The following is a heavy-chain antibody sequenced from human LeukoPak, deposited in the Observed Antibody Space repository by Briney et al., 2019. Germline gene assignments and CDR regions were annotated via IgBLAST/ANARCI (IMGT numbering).Heavy chain of an antibody. CDR2: IIPIFGTT. Sequence: ASVKVSCKASGGTFSSHAISWVRQAPGQGLEWVGGIIPIFGTTNYAQTFQGRVTITTDESTSTGYMELRSLRSDDTAVYYCARGDSGYDYGFDNCGQGTLVTVSS. V-gene: IGHV1-69*05. J-gene: IGHJ4*02. CDR1: GGTFSSHA. D-gene: IGHD5-12*01. CDR3: ARGDSGYDYGFDN.